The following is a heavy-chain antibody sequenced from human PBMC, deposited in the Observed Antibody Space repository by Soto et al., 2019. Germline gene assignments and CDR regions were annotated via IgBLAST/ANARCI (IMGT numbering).Heavy chain of an antibody. Sequence: SLRLSCAASGFIFENFGMSWVRQAPGKGLEWISSISGSGFKKYYADSVKGRFTISRDNSKSTVYLELNNLSAEDTAVYHCAKNQGVELVPLATVDWFDPWGQGSVVPVSS. D-gene: IGHD1-26*01. CDR3: AKNQGVELVPLATVDWFDP. V-gene: IGHV3-23*01. CDR2: ISGSGFKK. CDR1: GFIFENFG. J-gene: IGHJ5*02.